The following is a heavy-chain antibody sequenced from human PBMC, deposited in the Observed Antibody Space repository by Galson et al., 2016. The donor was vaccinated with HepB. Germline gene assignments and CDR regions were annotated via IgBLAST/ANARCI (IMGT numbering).Heavy chain of an antibody. D-gene: IGHD3-10*02. CDR1: GYTFINYY. CDR3: ARNPGTGFMFLGH. V-gene: IGHV1-46*01. CDR2: LQPSTGST. Sequence: SVKVSCKASGYTFINYYVHWVRQAPGQGLEWLGILQPSTGSTRYSQKFEGRVAMTRDTSASTVYLELSSLRSEDTAVYFCARNPGTGFMFLGHWGQGTLVTVSS. J-gene: IGHJ5*02.